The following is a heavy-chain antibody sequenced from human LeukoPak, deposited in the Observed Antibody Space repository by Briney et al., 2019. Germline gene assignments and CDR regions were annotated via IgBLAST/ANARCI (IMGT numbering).Heavy chain of an antibody. CDR2: ISGSGGST. V-gene: IGHV3-23*01. J-gene: IGHJ4*02. D-gene: IGHD2-15*01. CDR3: GKLRTRRYCSGGSCYSVDY. Sequence: GGSLRLSCAASGFTFSSYAMSWVRQAPGKGLEWVSAISGSGGSTYYADSVKGRFTISRDNSKNTLYLQMNSLRAEDTAVYYCGKLRTRRYCSGGSCYSVDYWGQGTLVTVSS. CDR1: GFTFSSYA.